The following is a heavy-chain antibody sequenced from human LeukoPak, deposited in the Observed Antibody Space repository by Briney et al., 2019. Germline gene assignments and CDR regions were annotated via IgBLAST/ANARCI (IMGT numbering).Heavy chain of an antibody. CDR3: ARGGSYLSAFDI. CDR1: GFTFSRFE. CDR2: IYSGGST. Sequence: GGSLRLSCAASGFTFSRFEMNWVRQAPGKGLEWVSIIYSGGSTFYADSVKGRFTISGDNSKNTLYLQMNSLRAEDTAVYYCARGGSYLSAFDIWGQGTMVTVSS. J-gene: IGHJ3*02. D-gene: IGHD1-26*01. V-gene: IGHV3-53*01.